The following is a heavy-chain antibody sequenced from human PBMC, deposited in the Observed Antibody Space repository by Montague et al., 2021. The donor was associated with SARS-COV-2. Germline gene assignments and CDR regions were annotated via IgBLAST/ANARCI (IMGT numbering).Heavy chain of an antibody. CDR2: IDYSGXT. D-gene: IGHD6-19*01. CDR3: ARQRRGGLVSTPRFFDY. Sequence: SETLSLTCTVSGGSISSSSYYWGWIRQPPGKGLEWIGSIDYSGXTXYXXXXKXRVTISVDTSKNQFSLKLSSVTAADTAVYYCARQRRGGLVSTPRFFDYWGQGTLVTVPS. CDR1: GGSISSSSYY. J-gene: IGHJ4*02. V-gene: IGHV4-39*01.